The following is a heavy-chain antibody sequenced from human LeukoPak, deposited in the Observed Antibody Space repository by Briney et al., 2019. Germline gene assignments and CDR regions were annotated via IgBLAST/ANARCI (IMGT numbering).Heavy chain of an antibody. CDR3: AIRYGSGEKYYYYYYMDV. CDR2: GNPNSGNT. D-gene: IGHD3-10*01. V-gene: IGHV1-8*01. CDR1: GYTFTSYD. J-gene: IGHJ6*03. Sequence: GASVKVSCKASGYTFTSYDINWVRQATGQGLEWMGWGNPNSGNTGYAQKFQGRVTMTRNTSISTAYMELSSLRSEDTAVYYCAIRYGSGEKYYYYYYMDVWGKGTTVTVSS.